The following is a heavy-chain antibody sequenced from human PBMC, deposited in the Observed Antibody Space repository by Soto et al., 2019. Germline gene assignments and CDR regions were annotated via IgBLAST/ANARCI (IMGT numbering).Heavy chain of an antibody. CDR1: GYTFTSYG. D-gene: IGHD5-12*01. J-gene: IGHJ6*02. CDR2: ISAYNGNT. V-gene: IGHV1-18*01. CDR3: ARDRASGYDPDYYYYYGMDV. Sequence: EASVKVSFKASGYTFTSYGISWVRQAPGQGLEWMGWISAYNGNTNYAQKLQGRVTMTTDTSTSTAYMELRSLRSDDTAVYYCARDRASGYDPDYYYYYGMDVWGQGTTVTVSS.